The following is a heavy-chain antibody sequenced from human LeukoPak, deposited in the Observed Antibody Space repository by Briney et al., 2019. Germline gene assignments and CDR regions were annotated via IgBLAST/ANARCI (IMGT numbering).Heavy chain of an antibody. J-gene: IGHJ6*03. V-gene: IGHV3-23*01. Sequence: PGGSLRLSCAASGFTFSSYDMSWVRQARGKGLEWVSSITLSGANTFYADSVMGRFTISRDNSKNTLYLQMNSLRAEDTAVYFCAKRGNPAVGHHYLDVWGKGTTVSVSS. CDR3: AKRGNPAVGHHYLDV. D-gene: IGHD2-2*01. CDR2: ITLSGANT. CDR1: GFTFSSYD.